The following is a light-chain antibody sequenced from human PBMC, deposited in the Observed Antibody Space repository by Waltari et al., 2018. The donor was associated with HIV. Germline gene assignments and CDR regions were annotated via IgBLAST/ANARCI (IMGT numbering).Light chain of an antibody. CDR1: SSNIGRNT. CDR2: SNN. J-gene: IGLJ3*02. V-gene: IGLV1-44*01. Sequence: HSVLTQPPSASGTPGQRVTISCCGSSSNIGRNTINWYQQLPGTAPKLLIYSNNQRPSGVPDRFSGSKSGTSASLAISGLQSEDEADYYCAAWDDSLNGWVFGGGTKLTVL. CDR3: AAWDDSLNGWV.